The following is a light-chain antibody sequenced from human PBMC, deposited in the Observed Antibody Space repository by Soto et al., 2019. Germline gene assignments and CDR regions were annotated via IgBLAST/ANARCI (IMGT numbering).Light chain of an antibody. CDR2: WAS. CDR3: QQYESTPPT. Sequence: DIVMTQSPDSLAVSLGERATINCKSSQSVLYSSNNKNYLAWYQQRPGQPPKLLIYWASTRESGVPDRFSGSGPRTDFTLTITRLQAEDVAVYYCQQYESTPPTFGQGTKLEIK. CDR1: QSVLYSSNNKNY. J-gene: IGKJ2*01. V-gene: IGKV4-1*01.